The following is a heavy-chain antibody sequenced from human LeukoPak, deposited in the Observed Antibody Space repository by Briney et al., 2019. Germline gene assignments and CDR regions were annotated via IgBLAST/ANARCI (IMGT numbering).Heavy chain of an antibody. CDR3: TTEYDSSGYYYYFDY. J-gene: IGHJ4*02. CDR1: GFTFSNAW. Sequence: GGSLRLSCAASGFTFSNAWMNWVRQAPGKGLEWVGRIKSKTDGGTTDYAAPVKGRFTISRDDSKNTLYLQMNSLKTEDTAVYYCTTEYDSSGYYYYFDYWGQGTLVTVSS. D-gene: IGHD3-22*01. V-gene: IGHV3-15*07. CDR2: IKSKTDGGTT.